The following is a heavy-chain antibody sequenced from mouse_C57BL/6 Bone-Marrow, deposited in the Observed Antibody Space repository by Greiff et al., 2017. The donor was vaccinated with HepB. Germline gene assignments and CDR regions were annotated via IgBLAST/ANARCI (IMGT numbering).Heavy chain of an antibody. V-gene: IGHV1-19*01. CDR1: GYTFTDYY. CDR2: INPYNGGT. CDR3: AVYYYGGY. D-gene: IGHD1-1*01. Sequence: VEPGASVKMSCKASGYTFTDYYMNWVKQSHGKSLEWIGVINPYNGGTSYNQKFKGKATLTVDKSSSTAYMELNSLTSEDSAVYYCAVYYYGGYWGQGTTLTVSS. J-gene: IGHJ2*01.